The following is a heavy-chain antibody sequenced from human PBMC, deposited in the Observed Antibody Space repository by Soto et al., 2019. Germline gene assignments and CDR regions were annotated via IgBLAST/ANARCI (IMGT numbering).Heavy chain of an antibody. CDR2: ISGSGGST. V-gene: IGHV3-23*01. Sequence: GGSLRLSCAASGFTFSSYAMSWVRQAPGKGLEWVSAISGSGGSTYYADSVKGRFTISRDNSKNTLYLQMNSLRAEDTAVYYCAKEGRGYDILTGYRVAWYFDYWGQGTLVTVSS. D-gene: IGHD3-9*01. CDR1: GFTFSSYA. J-gene: IGHJ4*02. CDR3: AKEGRGYDILTGYRVAWYFDY.